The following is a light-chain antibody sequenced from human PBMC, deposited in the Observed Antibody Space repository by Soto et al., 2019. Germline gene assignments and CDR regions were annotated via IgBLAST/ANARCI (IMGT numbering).Light chain of an antibody. V-gene: IGKV3-20*01. CDR1: QSISTY. J-gene: IGKJ3*01. CDR3: QQYGSSPFT. Sequence: EIVLTQSPATLSLSPGERATLSCRASQSISTYLAWYQQKPGQAPRLLIYDASNRATGIPARFSGRGSGTDFTLTISRLEPEDFAVYYCQQYGSSPFTFGPGTKVDIK. CDR2: DAS.